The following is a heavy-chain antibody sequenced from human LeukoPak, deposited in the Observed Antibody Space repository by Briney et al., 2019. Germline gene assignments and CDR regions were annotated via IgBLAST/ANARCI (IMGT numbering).Heavy chain of an antibody. CDR2: INPSGGST. CDR1: GYTFTSYY. V-gene: IGHV1-46*01. CDR3: ARDPIRWVPAATDDAFDI. D-gene: IGHD2-2*01. J-gene: IGHJ3*02. Sequence: ASVKVSCKASGYTFTSYYMHWVRQAPGQGLEWMGIINPSGGSTSYAQKFQGRVTMTRDTSTSTVYMELSSLRSEDTAVYYCARDPIRWVPAATDDAFDIWGQGTMVTVSS.